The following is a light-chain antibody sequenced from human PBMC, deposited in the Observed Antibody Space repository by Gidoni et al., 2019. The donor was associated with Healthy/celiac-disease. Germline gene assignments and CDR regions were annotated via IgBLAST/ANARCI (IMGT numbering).Light chain of an antibody. CDR1: ALPKQY. V-gene: IGLV3-25*02. CDR3: QSADSSGTYRV. Sequence: SYELTQPRSVSVSPGQTARITCSGDALPKQYAYWYQQKPGQAPVLVIYQDSERPSGIPERFSGSSSVTTVTLTVSVVQAEDEADYYCQSADSSGTYRVFGGGTKLTVL. CDR2: QDS. J-gene: IGLJ2*01.